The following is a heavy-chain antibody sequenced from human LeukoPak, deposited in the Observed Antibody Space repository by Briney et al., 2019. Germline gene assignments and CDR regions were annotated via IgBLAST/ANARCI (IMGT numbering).Heavy chain of an antibody. D-gene: IGHD3-22*01. CDR2: ISSSGSTI. V-gene: IGHV3-11*04. Sequence: GGSLRLSCAASGFTFSDYYMSWIRQAPGKGLEWVSYISSSGSTIYYADSVKGRFTISRDNAKNSLYLQMNSLRAEDTAVYYCARALTYYYDSSGYYPSGYWGQGTLVTVSS. CDR1: GFTFSDYY. J-gene: IGHJ4*02. CDR3: ARALTYYYDSSGYYPSGY.